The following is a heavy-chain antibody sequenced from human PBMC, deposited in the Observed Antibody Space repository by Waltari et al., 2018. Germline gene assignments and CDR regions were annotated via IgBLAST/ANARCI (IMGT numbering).Heavy chain of an antibody. D-gene: IGHD6-13*01. J-gene: IGHJ4*02. CDR1: GGTFSSYA. V-gene: IGHV1-69*04. CDR2: IIPILGIA. Sequence: QVQLVQSGAEVKKPGSSVKVSCKASGGTFSSYAISWVRQAPGQGLEWMGGIIPILGIANYAQKFQGRVTITADESTSTAYMELSSLRSEDTAVYYSASDLSSSWTRGSWGQGTLVTVSS. CDR3: ASDLSSSWTRGS.